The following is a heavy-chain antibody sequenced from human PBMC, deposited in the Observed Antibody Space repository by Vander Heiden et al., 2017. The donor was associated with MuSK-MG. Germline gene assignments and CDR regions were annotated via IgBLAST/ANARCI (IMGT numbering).Heavy chain of an antibody. J-gene: IGHJ6*02. CDR2: INPNSGGT. D-gene: IGHD5-12*01. CDR1: GYTFTGYY. CDR3: ARDDIVEYYYYYYGMDV. Sequence: QVQLVQSGAEVKKPGASVKVSCKASGYTFTGYYMHWVRQAPGQGLEWMGWINPNSGGTNYAQKFQGRVTMTRDTSISTAYMELSRLRSDDTAVYYCARDDIVEYYYYYYGMDVWGQGTTVTVSS. V-gene: IGHV1-2*02.